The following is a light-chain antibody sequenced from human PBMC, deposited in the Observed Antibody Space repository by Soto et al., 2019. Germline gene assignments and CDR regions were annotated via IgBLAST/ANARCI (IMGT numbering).Light chain of an antibody. CDR2: EVS. CDR3: SSYTASSTYV. J-gene: IGLJ1*01. Sequence: QSALTQPASVSGSPGQSITISCTGTSSDVGGYNYVSWYQQQSGKAPKLMIHEVSNRPSGVSNRFSGSKSGNTASLTISGLQAEDEADYYCSSYTASSTYVFGPGTKLTVL. V-gene: IGLV2-14*01. CDR1: SSDVGGYNY.